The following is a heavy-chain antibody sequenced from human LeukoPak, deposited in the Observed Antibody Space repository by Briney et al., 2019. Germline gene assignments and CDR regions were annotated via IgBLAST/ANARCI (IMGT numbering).Heavy chain of an antibody. CDR2: INPNSDYT. J-gene: IGHJ3*02. Sequence: ASVKVSCKASGYTFTDYYIHWVRQAPGQGLEWMGWINPNSDYTFYAQKFQGRVTMTRDTSISTAYMELSRLRSDDTAVYYCARDPYSSSWYSYKAGAFDIWGQGTMVTVSS. CDR3: ARDPYSSSWYSYKAGAFDI. CDR1: GYTFTDYY. D-gene: IGHD6-13*01. V-gene: IGHV1-2*02.